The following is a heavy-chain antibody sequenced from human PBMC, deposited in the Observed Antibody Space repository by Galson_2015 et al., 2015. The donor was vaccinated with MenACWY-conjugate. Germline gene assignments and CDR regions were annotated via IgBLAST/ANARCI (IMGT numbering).Heavy chain of an antibody. D-gene: IGHD2/OR15-2a*01. CDR3: AREFSY. CDR2: IYDSGTT. J-gene: IGHJ4*02. Sequence: LVKPTQTLTLTCTVSGGSASSSGYYWTWIRQPPGKGLEWIGLIYDSGTTKYNPSLKGRVTISLDTSKNQVSLKLSSVTAADTAVYYCAREFSYWGQGTLVTVSS. CDR1: GGSASSSGYY. V-gene: IGHV4-61*08.